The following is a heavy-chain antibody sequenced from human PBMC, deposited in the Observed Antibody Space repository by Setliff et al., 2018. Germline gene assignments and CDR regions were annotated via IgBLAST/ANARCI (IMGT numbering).Heavy chain of an antibody. Sequence: SETLSLTCTVSGGPINSGPYYWTWIRQSAGKGLEWIGQIYSKGSMNYNPSLKSRVTISADLSKSQFFLELNSVTAADTAVYYCARGDSSGNNYPVLDYWGQGILVTVSS. CDR2: IYSKGSM. D-gene: IGHD1-26*01. CDR1: GGPINSGPYY. CDR3: ARGDSSGNNYPVLDY. V-gene: IGHV4-61*09. J-gene: IGHJ4*02.